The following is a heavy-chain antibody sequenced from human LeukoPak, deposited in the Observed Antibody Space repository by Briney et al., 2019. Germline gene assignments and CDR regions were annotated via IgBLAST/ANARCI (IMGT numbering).Heavy chain of an antibody. V-gene: IGHV3-21*01. Sequence: GGSLRLSCAASGFTFSSYSMNWVRQAPGEGLEWVSSISSSSSYIYYADSVKGRFTISRDNAKNSLYLQMNSLRAEDTAVYYCARDLVSTTVVTTLNYYYYYGMDVWGQGTTVTVSS. CDR2: ISSSSSYI. J-gene: IGHJ6*02. CDR1: GFTFSSYS. CDR3: ARDLVSTTVVTTLNYYYYYGMDV. D-gene: IGHD4-23*01.